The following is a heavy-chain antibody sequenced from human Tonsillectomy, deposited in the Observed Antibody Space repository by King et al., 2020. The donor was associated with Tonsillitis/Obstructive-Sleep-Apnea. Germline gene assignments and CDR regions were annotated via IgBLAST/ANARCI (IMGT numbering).Heavy chain of an antibody. CDR1: GGSISSSSYY. CDR2: IYYSGST. V-gene: IGHV4-39*01. J-gene: IGHJ6*03. CDR3: ARQGCSSTSCYYYYYYYMDV. D-gene: IGHD2-2*01. Sequence: QLQESGPGLMKPSETLSLTCTVSGGSISSSSYYWGWIRQPPGKGLEWIGSIYYSGSTYYNPSLKSRVTISVDTSKNQFSLKLSSVTAADTAVYYCARQGCSSTSCYYYYYYYMDVWGKGTTVTVSS.